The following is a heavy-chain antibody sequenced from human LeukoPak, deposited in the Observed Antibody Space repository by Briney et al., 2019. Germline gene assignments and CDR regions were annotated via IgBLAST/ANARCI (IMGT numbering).Heavy chain of an antibody. CDR1: GYSFTGYY. CDR3: ARGGKVMITMVRGALASRDAFDI. J-gene: IGHJ3*02. V-gene: IGHV1-2*02. Sequence: GASVKVSCKASGYSFTGYYIQWVRQAPGQGLEWMGWINLNSGGTNYAQKFQGRVTTTRDTSISTAYMELSRLRSDDTAVYYCARGGKVMITMVRGALASRDAFDIWGQGTVVTVSS. D-gene: IGHD3-10*01. CDR2: INLNSGGT.